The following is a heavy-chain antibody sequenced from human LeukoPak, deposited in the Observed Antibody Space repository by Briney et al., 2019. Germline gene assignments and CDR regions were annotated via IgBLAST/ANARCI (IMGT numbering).Heavy chain of an antibody. V-gene: IGHV7-4-1*02. CDR2: INTNTGNP. Sequence: ASVKVSCKASGYTFTSFAVNWVRQAPGQGLEWMGWINTNTGNPTSAQGFTGRFVFSLDTSVSTAYLQISSLKAEDTAVYYCARGFSHDREGAFDIWGQGTVVTVSS. J-gene: IGHJ3*02. CDR3: ARGFSHDREGAFDI. D-gene: IGHD1-14*01. CDR1: GYTFTSFA.